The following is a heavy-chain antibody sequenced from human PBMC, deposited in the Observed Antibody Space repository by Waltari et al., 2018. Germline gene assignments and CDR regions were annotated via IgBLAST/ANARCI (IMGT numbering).Heavy chain of an antibody. CDR1: GFTFSNAW. CDR3: TTGYDSSGYSGTFDY. J-gene: IGHJ4*02. CDR2: IKSKTDGGTT. V-gene: IGHV3-15*01. Sequence: EVQLVESGGGLVKPGGSLRLSCAASGFTFSNAWMSWVRQAPGKGLEWVGRIKSKTDGGTTDYAAPVKGRFTISRDDSKNTLYLQMNSLKTEDTAVYYCTTGYDSSGYSGTFDYWGQGTLVTVSS. D-gene: IGHD3-22*01.